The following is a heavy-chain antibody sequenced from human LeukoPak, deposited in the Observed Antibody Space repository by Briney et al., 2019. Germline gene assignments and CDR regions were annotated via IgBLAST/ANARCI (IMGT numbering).Heavy chain of an antibody. D-gene: IGHD3-3*01. CDR1: GFTFSTYA. J-gene: IGHJ6*02. Sequence: GGSLRLSCSASGFTFSTYAMHWVRQAPGKGLDYVSGISRNGGSTSYADSVKGRFTLSRGNSRNTLYLQMNSLRAEDTAVYYCAKDPYDFWSSMDVWGQGTTVTVSS. V-gene: IGHV3-64*04. CDR2: ISRNGGST. CDR3: AKDPYDFWSSMDV.